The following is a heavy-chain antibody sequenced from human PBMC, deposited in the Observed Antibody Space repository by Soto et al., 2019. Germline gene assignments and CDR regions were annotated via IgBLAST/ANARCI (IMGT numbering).Heavy chain of an antibody. D-gene: IGHD3-3*01. CDR3: ARGTLWNGYQFFDY. J-gene: IGHJ4*02. Sequence: EVQLVESGGGLVQPGGSLRLSCAASGFTFNKYWMIWVRQAPGKGREWVANIKQDGSEEYYVDSVKGRFTISRDNAKNSLSLQMSSLRAEDTAVYYCARGTLWNGYQFFDYWGQGTLIVVSS. CDR1: GFTFNKYW. CDR2: IKQDGSEE. V-gene: IGHV3-7*01.